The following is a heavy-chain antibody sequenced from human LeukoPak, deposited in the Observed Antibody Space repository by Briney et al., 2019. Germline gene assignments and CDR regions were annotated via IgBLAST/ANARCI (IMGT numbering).Heavy chain of an antibody. CDR2: INPGTGDT. D-gene: IGHD1/OR15-1a*01. CDR1: GYTFGDYF. CDR3: ARANKGFAYFAY. Sequence: ASVKVFCKASGYTFGDYFIHWIRQAPGQGLQWLGWINPGTGDTNYGHDRVTMTTDTSINTVYMELGSLTSGDTAVYFCARANKGFAYFAYWGQGTLVTVS. V-gene: IGHV1-2*02. J-gene: IGHJ1*01.